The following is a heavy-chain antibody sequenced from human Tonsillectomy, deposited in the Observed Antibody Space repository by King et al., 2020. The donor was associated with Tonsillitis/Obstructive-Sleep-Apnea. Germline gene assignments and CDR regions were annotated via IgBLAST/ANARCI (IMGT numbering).Heavy chain of an antibody. J-gene: IGHJ3*02. CDR2: IKQDGSEK. CDR1: RFTFSSYW. Sequence: VQLVESGGGLVQPGGSLRLSCAASRFTFSSYWMNCVRQAPGKGLEWVANIKQDGSEKYYVDSVKGRFTISRDNAKNSLYLQMNSLRVEDTAVYYCARDDLGELDAFDIWGQGTMVTVSS. CDR3: ARDDLGELDAFDI. D-gene: IGHD1-26*01. V-gene: IGHV3-7*04.